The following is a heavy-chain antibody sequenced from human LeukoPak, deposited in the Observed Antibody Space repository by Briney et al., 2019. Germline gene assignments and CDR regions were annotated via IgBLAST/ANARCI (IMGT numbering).Heavy chain of an antibody. Sequence: ASVKVSCKASGYTFTGYYMHWVRQAPGQGLEWMGWINPNSGGTNYAQKFQGRVTMTRDTSISTAYMELSRLRSDDTAVYYCARESMVRGVIETYFDYWGQGTLVTVSS. CDR3: ARESMVRGVIETYFDY. J-gene: IGHJ4*02. CDR2: INPNSGGT. D-gene: IGHD3-10*01. V-gene: IGHV1-2*02. CDR1: GYTFTGYY.